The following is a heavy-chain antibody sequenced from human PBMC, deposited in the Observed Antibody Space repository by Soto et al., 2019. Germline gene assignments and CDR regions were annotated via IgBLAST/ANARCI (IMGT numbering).Heavy chain of an antibody. J-gene: IGHJ5*02. Sequence: ASVKVSCKASGYTFTSYGISWVRQAPGQGLEWMGWISAYNGNTNYAQKLQGRVTMTTDTSTCTAYMELRSLRSDDTAVYYCARGDYYYDSSYWFDPWGQGTLVTVSS. CDR3: ARGDYYYDSSYWFDP. CDR1: GYTFTSYG. D-gene: IGHD3-22*01. CDR2: ISAYNGNT. V-gene: IGHV1-18*01.